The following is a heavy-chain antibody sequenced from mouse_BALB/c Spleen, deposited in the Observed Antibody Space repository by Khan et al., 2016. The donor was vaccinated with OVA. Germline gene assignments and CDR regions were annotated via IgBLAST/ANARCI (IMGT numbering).Heavy chain of an antibody. V-gene: IGHV2-3*01. Sequence: QVQLKQSGPGLVAPSQSMSITCTVTGFSLTSYGVSWVRQPPGKGLEWLGVIWGDGSTNYHSALKSRLSISKDNSKSQVFLKLNSLQTDDTATYYCAGFETSYYAMDYWGQGTSVTVSS. CDR3: AGFETSYYAMDY. CDR1: GFSLTSYG. J-gene: IGHJ4*01. D-gene: IGHD3-2*01. CDR2: IWGDGST.